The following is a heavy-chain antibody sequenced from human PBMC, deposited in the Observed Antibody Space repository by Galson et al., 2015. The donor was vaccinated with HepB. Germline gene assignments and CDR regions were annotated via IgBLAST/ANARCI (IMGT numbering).Heavy chain of an antibody. J-gene: IGHJ1*01. CDR3: TLGRRSARGDFQH. CDR2: ISGSGSNT. D-gene: IGHD3-10*01. V-gene: IGHV3-23*01. Sequence: SLRLSCAASGFIFSSYGMSWVRQAPGKRLEWVSAISGSGSNTYYADSVKGRFTISRDTSNNTLYLQMSSLRVEDTAVYYCTLGRRSARGDFQHRGQGTLVTVSS. CDR1: GFIFSSYG.